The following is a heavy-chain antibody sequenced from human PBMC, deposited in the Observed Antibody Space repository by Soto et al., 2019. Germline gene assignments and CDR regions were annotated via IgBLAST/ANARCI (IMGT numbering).Heavy chain of an antibody. J-gene: IGHJ6*02. V-gene: IGHV3-33*08. CDR1: GFTFSSYG. CDR3: ARGGNYYDSSGYYERYYYGMDV. Sequence: PGGSLRLSCAASGFTFSSYGMHWVRQATGKGLEWVAVIWYDGSNKYYADSVKGRFTISRDNSKNTLYLQMNSLRAEDTAVYYCARGGNYYDSSGYYERYYYGMDVWGQGTTVTVSS. D-gene: IGHD3-22*01. CDR2: IWYDGSNK.